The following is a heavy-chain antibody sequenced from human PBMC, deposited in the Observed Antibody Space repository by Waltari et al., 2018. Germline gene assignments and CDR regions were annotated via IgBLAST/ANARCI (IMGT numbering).Heavy chain of an antibody. V-gene: IGHV3-30*02. J-gene: IGHJ4*02. CDR1: GFTFSRYG. Sequence: QVQLVESGGGVVQPGGSLRLSCAASGFTFSRYGMHWVRQAPGKGLELVAFRRHDGSNKNYADSVKGRFTISRDNSKNTLYVQMNSLRAEDTAVYYCAKDRAAAGGAMDYWGQGTLVTVSS. D-gene: IGHD6-13*01. CDR2: RRHDGSNK. CDR3: AKDRAAAGGAMDY.